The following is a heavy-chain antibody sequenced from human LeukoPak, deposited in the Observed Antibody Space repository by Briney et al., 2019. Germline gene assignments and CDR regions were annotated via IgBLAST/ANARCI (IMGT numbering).Heavy chain of an antibody. Sequence: PGGSLRLSCAASGFTFSDYYMSWIRQAPGKGLEWVSYISSSGSTIYYADSVKGRFTISRDNAKNSLYLQMNSLRAEDTAVYYCAKDQAMFGGPYLWWYWGQGTLVAVSS. CDR2: ISSSGSTI. CDR3: AKDQAMFGGPYLWWY. V-gene: IGHV3-11*01. J-gene: IGHJ4*02. D-gene: IGHD3-10*02. CDR1: GFTFSDYY.